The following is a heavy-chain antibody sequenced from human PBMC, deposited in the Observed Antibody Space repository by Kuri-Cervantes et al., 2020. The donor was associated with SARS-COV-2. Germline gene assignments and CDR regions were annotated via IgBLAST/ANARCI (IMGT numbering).Heavy chain of an antibody. CDR3: ARDVEQWLVRSFWYYGMDV. Sequence: GGSLRLSCAASGFTFSSYGMHWVRQAPGKGLEWVAVIWYDGSNKYYADSVTGRFTISRDNSKNTLYLQMNSLRAEDTAVYYCARDVEQWLVRSFWYYGMDVWGQGTTVTVSS. CDR1: GFTFSSYG. CDR2: IWYDGSNK. D-gene: IGHD6-19*01. V-gene: IGHV3-33*08. J-gene: IGHJ6*02.